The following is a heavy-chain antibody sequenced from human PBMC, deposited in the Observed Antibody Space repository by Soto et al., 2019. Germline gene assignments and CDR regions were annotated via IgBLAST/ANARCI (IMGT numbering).Heavy chain of an antibody. V-gene: IGHV3-30*18. CDR2: ISYDGSNK. J-gene: IGHJ6*02. Sequence: GGSLRLSCAASGFTFSSYGMHWVRQAPDKGLEWVAVISYDGSNKYYADSVEGRFTISRDNSKNTLYLQMNSLRAEGTAVYYCAKDSGYSYAYYYYGMDVWGQGTTVTVSS. CDR1: GFTFSSYG. D-gene: IGHD5-18*01. CDR3: AKDSGYSYAYYYYGMDV.